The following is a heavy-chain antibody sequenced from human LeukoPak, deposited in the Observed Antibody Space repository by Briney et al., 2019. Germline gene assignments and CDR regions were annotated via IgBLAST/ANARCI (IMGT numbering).Heavy chain of an antibody. J-gene: IGHJ4*02. CDR2: IAYDGSNE. V-gene: IGHV3-30*04. CDR3: ARPSGSVTIFGVVDYFDY. Sequence: GGSLRLSCVVSGFTFTNYVMHWVRQAPGKGLDWVASIAYDGSNENYAESVKGRFTISRDNSKNTLYLQLNSLRAEDTAVYYCARPSGSVTIFGVVDYFDYWGQGSLVTVSS. D-gene: IGHD3-3*01. CDR1: GFTFTNYV.